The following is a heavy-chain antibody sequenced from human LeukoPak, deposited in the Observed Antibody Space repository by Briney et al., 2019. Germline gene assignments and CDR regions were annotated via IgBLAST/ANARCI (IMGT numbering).Heavy chain of an antibody. V-gene: IGHV1-2*02. D-gene: IGHD6-6*01. CDR3: ARGPPLYSSYGPGWFDP. CDR1: GYTFTGYY. CDR2: INPNSGGT. J-gene: IGHJ5*02. Sequence: ASVKVSCKASGYTFTGYYMHWVRQAPGLGLEWMGWINPNSGGTNHAQKFQGRVTMTRDTSISTAYMELSRLRSDDTAVYYCARGPPLYSSYGPGWFDPWGQGTLVTVSS.